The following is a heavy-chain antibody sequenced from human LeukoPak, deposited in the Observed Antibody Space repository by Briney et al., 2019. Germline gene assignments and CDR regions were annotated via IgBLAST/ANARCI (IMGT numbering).Heavy chain of an antibody. Sequence: ASVKVSCTASGYTFTGYYMHWVRQAPGQGLEWMGRINPNSGGTNYAQEFQGRVTMTRDTSISTAYMELSRLRSDDTAVNYCARDQEGITIFGVVTSPCDYWGQGTLVTVSS. CDR1: GYTFTGYY. CDR2: INPNSGGT. V-gene: IGHV1-2*06. D-gene: IGHD3-3*01. CDR3: ARDQEGITIFGVVTSPCDY. J-gene: IGHJ4*02.